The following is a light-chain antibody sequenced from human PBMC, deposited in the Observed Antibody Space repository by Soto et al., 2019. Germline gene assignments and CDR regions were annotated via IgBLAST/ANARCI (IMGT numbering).Light chain of an antibody. CDR1: SSYVGGYKY. CDR3: SSYTSSSTYV. J-gene: IGLJ1*01. V-gene: IGLV2-14*01. CDR2: DVS. Sequence: QSALTQPASVSGSPGQSITISCTGTSSYVGGYKYVSWYQQHPGKAPKLMIYDVSNRPSGVSDRFSGSKSGNTASLTISWLQAEDESYYYCSSYTSSSTYVFGAGTKVTVL.